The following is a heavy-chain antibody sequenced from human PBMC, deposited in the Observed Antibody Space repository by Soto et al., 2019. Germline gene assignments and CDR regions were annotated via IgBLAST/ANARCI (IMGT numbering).Heavy chain of an antibody. J-gene: IGHJ6*02. CDR2: IKSKTDGGTT. CDR1: GFTFSNAW. V-gene: IGHV3-15*07. CDR3: TTDSYMRYYYYYGMDV. Sequence: EVQLVESGGGLVKPGGSLRLSCAASGFTFSNAWMNWVRQAPGKGLEWVGRIKSKTDGGTTDYAAPVKGRFTISRDDSKNTLYLQMNSLITEDTAVYYCTTDSYMRYYYYYGMDVWGQGTTVTVSS.